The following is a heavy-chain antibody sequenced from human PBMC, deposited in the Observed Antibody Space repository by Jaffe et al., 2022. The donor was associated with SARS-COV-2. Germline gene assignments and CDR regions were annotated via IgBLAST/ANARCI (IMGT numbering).Heavy chain of an antibody. D-gene: IGHD1-7*01. J-gene: IGHJ4*02. Sequence: QVRLQESGPGLVKPSETLSLTCSVSRGSIGSFYWSWIRQPPGRGLEWIGYVSYSGSTNYNPSLMSRVTISVDTSRNQFSLRLNSVTAADTAIYYCARHDNRNFVDPHIDYWGLGTLVTVSS. CDR2: VSYSGST. V-gene: IGHV4-59*08. CDR1: RGSIGSFY. CDR3: ARHDNRNFVDPHIDY.